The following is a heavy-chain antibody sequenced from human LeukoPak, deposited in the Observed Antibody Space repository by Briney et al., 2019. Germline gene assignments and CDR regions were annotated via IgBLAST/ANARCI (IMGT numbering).Heavy chain of an antibody. J-gene: IGHJ4*02. CDR3: ARGCSTSTCYTSGFDY. D-gene: IGHD2-2*02. CDR2: ISPNSGGT. Sequence: ASVKVSCKTSGYTFTGHYIHWVRRAPGQGLEWMGWISPNSGGTRYAQNFQGRVTMTSDTSISTVYMQLSSLTSDDTSLYYCARGCSTSTCYTSGFDYWGQGTLVTVSS. V-gene: IGHV1-2*02. CDR1: GYTFTGHY.